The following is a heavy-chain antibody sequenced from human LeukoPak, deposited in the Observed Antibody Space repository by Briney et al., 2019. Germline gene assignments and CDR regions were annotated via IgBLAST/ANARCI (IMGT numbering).Heavy chain of an antibody. CDR3: ARDLSAILGATFGY. CDR2: ISSSSSYI. Sequence: GGSLRLSCAASGFTFSSYSMNWVRQAPGKGLEWVSSISSSSSYIYYADSVKGRFTISRDNAKNSLFLQMNSLRAEDTAVYYCARDLSAILGATFGYWGQGTLVTVSS. D-gene: IGHD1-26*01. J-gene: IGHJ4*02. CDR1: GFTFSSYS. V-gene: IGHV3-21*01.